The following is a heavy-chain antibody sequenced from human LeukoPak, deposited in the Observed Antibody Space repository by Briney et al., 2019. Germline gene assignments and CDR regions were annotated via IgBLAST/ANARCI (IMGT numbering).Heavy chain of an antibody. D-gene: IGHD3-10*01. CDR2: MNPNSGNT. Sequence: ASVKVSCKASGYTFSNYGISWVRQATGQGLEWMGWMNPNSGNTGYAQKFQGRVTMTRNTSISTAYMELSSLRSEDTAVYYCARARITMVRGVSNRFDPWGQGTLVTVSS. V-gene: IGHV1-8*02. J-gene: IGHJ5*02. CDR1: GYTFSNYG. CDR3: ARARITMVRGVSNRFDP.